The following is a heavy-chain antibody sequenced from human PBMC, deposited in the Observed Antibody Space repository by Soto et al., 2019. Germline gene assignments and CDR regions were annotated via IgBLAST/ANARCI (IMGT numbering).Heavy chain of an antibody. CDR1: GGGNLRDYR. Sequence: GASVKVSCKASGGGNLRDYRTTWVRRAPGQGLEWMGGIIPKLGSANYAQNFQGRVTVTADESTNTVYMALRSLRSDDTAVYYWARGGDGYNFGAGYWGQGTPVTVSS. CDR3: ARGGDGYNFGAGY. D-gene: IGHD2-21*01. V-gene: IGHV1-69*13. J-gene: IGHJ4*02. CDR2: IIPKLGSA.